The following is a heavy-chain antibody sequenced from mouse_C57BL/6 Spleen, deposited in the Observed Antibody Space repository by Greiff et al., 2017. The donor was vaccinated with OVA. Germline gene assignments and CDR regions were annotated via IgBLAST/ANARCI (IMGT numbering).Heavy chain of an antibody. Sequence: VQLQQPGAELVKPGASVKMSCKASGYTFTSYWITWVKQRPGQGLEWIGDIYPGSGSTNYNEKFKSKATLTVDTSSSTAYMQLSSLTSEDSAVYYCARGAYYSNSWFAYWGQGTLVTVSA. CDR2: IYPGSGST. CDR3: ARGAYYSNSWFAY. J-gene: IGHJ3*01. V-gene: IGHV1-55*01. D-gene: IGHD2-5*01. CDR1: GYTFTSYW.